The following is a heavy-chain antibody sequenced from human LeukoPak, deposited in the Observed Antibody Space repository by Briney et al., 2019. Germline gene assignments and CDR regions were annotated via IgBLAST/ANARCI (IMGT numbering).Heavy chain of an antibody. Sequence: ASVKVSCKASGGTFSSYAISWVRQAPGQGLEWMGRIIPILGIANYAQKFQGRVTITADKSTSTAYMELSSLRSEDTAVYYCASLSLGYCSSTSCPPGDYWGQGTLVTVSS. CDR2: IIPILGIA. CDR3: ASLSLGYCSSTSCPPGDY. V-gene: IGHV1-69*04. J-gene: IGHJ4*02. CDR1: GGTFSSYA. D-gene: IGHD2-2*01.